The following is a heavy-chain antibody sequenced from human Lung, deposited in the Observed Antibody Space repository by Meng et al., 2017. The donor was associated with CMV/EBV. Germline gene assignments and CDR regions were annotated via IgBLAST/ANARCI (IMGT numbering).Heavy chain of an antibody. CDR3: GSLKRTSALSGPAD. Sequence: QQSQPGSGLTRPSTSLNVSFNACCVTSTSCPWNWVRQSPGPGVKWMGWISTNTQNPTYPQGSTRRFSTPVHASVTTPYLQIISLKAEDAAVYVCGSLKRTSALSGPADWGQGALVTVSS. J-gene: IGHJ4*02. D-gene: IGHD2-2*01. V-gene: IGHV7-4-1*02. CDR1: CVTSTSCP. CDR2: ISTNTQNP.